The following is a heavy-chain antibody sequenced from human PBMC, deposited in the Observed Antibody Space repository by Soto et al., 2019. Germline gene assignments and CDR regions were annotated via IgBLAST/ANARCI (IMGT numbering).Heavy chain of an antibody. CDR2: IIPIFGTA. Sequence: QVQLVQSGAEVKKPGSSVKVSCKASGGTFSSYAISWVRQAPGQGLEWMGGIIPIFGTANYAQKFQGRVTITADESTSTAYMELSSLRYEDTAMYYCARGAPTKNWNYEGMLNWFDPWGQGTLVTVSS. CDR1: GGTFSSYA. J-gene: IGHJ5*02. V-gene: IGHV1-69*01. D-gene: IGHD1-7*01. CDR3: ARGAPTKNWNYEGMLNWFDP.